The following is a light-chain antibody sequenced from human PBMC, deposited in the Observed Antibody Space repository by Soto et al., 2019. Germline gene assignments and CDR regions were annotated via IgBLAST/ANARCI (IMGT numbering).Light chain of an antibody. CDR3: AAWDDSLNGLV. CDR2: SNN. V-gene: IGLV1-44*01. Sequence: QSVLTQPPSASGTPGQRVTISCSGSSANIGSNTVNWYQQLTGTAPKLLISSNNQRPSGVPDRFSGSKSGTSASLAISGLQSEDEADYYCAAWDDSLNGLVFGGVTKLTVL. CDR1: SANIGSNT. J-gene: IGLJ2*01.